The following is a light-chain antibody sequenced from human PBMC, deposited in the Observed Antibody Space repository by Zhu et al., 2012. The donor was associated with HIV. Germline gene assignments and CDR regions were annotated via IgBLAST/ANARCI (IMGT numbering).Light chain of an antibody. Sequence: EIVVTQSPDTLSVFPGERATLSCRASQSFGSTLAWYQHKPGQPPRLLIYGASTRAAGIPARFSGSGSGTEFTLTISGVQSEDFAVYYCQHYYNWLGTFGQGTKVEIK. CDR1: QSFGST. V-gene: IGKV3-15*01. J-gene: IGKJ1*01. CDR2: GAS. CDR3: QHYYNWLGT.